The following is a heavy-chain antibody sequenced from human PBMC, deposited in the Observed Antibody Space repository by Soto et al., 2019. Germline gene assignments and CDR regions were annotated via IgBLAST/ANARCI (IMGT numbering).Heavy chain of an antibody. CDR1: GGSISSSIYF. CDR3: ARRTGSSTYYFDY. D-gene: IGHD6-6*01. V-gene: IGHV4-39*02. CDR2: IDYSGTT. Sequence: SETLSLTCTVSGGSISSSIYFWGWIRQPPGRGLEWIGIIDYSGTTYYNPSLKSRLTMSVDTSKNHFSLNLSSVTAADTAVYYCARRTGSSTYYFDYWGQGTLVTVSS. J-gene: IGHJ4*02.